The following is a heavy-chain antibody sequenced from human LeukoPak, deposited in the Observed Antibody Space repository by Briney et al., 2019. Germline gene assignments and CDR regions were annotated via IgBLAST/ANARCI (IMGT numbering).Heavy chain of an antibody. Sequence: GASLRLSCAASGFTFSSYGMHWVRHAPGKGLEWVAVIWYDGSNKYYADSVKGRFTISRDNSKNTLYLQMNSLRAEDTAVYYCARDHSSGWYSDYFDYWGQGTLVTVSS. D-gene: IGHD6-19*01. CDR1: GFTFSSYG. V-gene: IGHV3-33*01. CDR3: ARDHSSGWYSDYFDY. CDR2: IWYDGSNK. J-gene: IGHJ4*02.